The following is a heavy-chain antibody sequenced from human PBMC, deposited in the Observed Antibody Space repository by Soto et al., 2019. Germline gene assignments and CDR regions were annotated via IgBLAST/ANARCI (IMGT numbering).Heavy chain of an antibody. Sequence: SETLSLTCAVSGGSISSGGYSWSWIRQPPGKGLEWIGYMYHSGSTYYNPSLKSRVTISVDTSKNQFSLKLSSVTAADTAVYYCASWIHLWLEGVGDYYFDYWGQGTLVTVSS. J-gene: IGHJ4*02. CDR3: ASWIHLWLEGVGDYYFDY. CDR1: GGSISSGGYS. V-gene: IGHV4-30-2*05. CDR2: MYHSGST. D-gene: IGHD5-18*01.